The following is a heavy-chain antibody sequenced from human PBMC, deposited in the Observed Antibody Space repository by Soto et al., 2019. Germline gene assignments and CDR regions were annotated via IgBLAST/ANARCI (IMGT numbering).Heavy chain of an antibody. J-gene: IGHJ3*02. Sequence: ASVKVSCKASGYTFTSYAMHWVRQAPGQRLEWMGWINAGNGNTKYSQKFQGRVTITRDTSASTAYMELSSLRSEDTAVYYCARDDYDILTGYGAFDIWGQGTMVTVSS. CDR3: ARDDYDILTGYGAFDI. V-gene: IGHV1-3*01. CDR1: GYTFTSYA. CDR2: INAGNGNT. D-gene: IGHD3-9*01.